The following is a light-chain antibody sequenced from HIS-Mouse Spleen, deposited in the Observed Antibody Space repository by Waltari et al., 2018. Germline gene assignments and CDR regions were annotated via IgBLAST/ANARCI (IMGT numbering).Light chain of an antibody. Sequence: DIQLTQSPSFLSASVGDRVTITCRARQGISSYLAWYQQKQGKPPKILIYAASTLQSGVPSRFSGSGSGTEFTLTISSLQPEDFATYYCQQLNSYPPTFGQGTKVEIK. J-gene: IGKJ1*01. CDR1: QGISSY. CDR3: QQLNSYPPT. CDR2: AAS. V-gene: IGKV1-9*01.